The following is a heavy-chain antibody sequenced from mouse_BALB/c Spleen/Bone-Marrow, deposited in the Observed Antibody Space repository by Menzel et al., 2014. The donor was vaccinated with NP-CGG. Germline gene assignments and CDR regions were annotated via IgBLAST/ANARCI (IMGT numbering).Heavy chain of an antibody. V-gene: IGHV1-87*01. J-gene: IGHJ3*01. Sequence: VQLQQSGAELARPGASVKLSCKASGYTFTSYWMQWVKQRPGQGLEWIGAIYPGDGDTRYTQKFKGKATLTADKSSSTACMQLSSLASEDSAVYYCARGWDWFAYWGQGTLVTVSA. CDR1: GYTFTSYW. D-gene: IGHD4-1*01. CDR3: ARGWDWFAY. CDR2: IYPGDGDT.